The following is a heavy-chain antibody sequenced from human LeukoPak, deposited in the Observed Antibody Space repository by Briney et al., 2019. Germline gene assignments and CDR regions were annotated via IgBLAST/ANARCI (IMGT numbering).Heavy chain of an antibody. CDR3: ASSNSYLFART. V-gene: IGHV3-74*01. CDR2: INTDGSST. D-gene: IGHD2-21*01. CDR1: GFTFSSYW. Sequence: GGSLRLSRAASGFTFSSYWMHWVRQAPGKGLVWVSRINTDGSSTSYADSVKGRFTISRDNAKNTLFLQMNSLRAEDTAFYYCASSNSYLFARTWGQGTLVTVSS. J-gene: IGHJ5*02.